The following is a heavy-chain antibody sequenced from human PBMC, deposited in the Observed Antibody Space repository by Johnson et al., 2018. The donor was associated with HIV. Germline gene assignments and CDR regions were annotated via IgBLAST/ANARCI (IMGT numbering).Heavy chain of an antibody. CDR1: GFTFSSYD. CDR3: ARARRYSSSWPDAFDI. J-gene: IGHJ3*02. V-gene: IGHV3-13*01. Sequence: VQLVESGGGLVQPGGSLRLSCAASGFTFSSYDMHWVRQATGKVLEWVSAIGTAGDTYYPGSVKGRFTISRENAKNSLYLQMNSLRAGATAVYYCARARRYSSSWPDAFDIWGQGTMVTVSS. D-gene: IGHD6-13*01. CDR2: IGTAGDT.